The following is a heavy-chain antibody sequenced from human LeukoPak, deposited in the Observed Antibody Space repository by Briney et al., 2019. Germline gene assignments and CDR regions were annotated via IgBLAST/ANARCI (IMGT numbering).Heavy chain of an antibody. Sequence: LSETLSLTCTVSGGSISSSSYYWGWIRQPPGKGLEWIGSIYYSGSTYYNPSLKSRVTISVDTSKNQFSLKLSSVTAADTAVYYCARDSLVLRSAFDIWGQGTMVTVSS. CDR2: IYYSGST. D-gene: IGHD4/OR15-4a*01. CDR3: ARDSLVLRSAFDI. J-gene: IGHJ3*02. V-gene: IGHV4-39*07. CDR1: GGSISSSSYY.